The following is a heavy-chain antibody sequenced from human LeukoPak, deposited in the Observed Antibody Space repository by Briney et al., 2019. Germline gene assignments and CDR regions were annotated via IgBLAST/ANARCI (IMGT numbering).Heavy chain of an antibody. CDR2: INPSGGST. CDR3: XXXXXVDFAMLVANTWGFDY. Sequence: ASVKVSCKASGYTFTSYYMHWVRQAPGQGLGWMGIINPSGGSTSYAQKFQGRVTMTRDMATSTVYMELSSLRSEDTDVYYCXXXXXVDFAMLVANTWGFDYWGQGTLVTVSS. CDR1: GYTFTSYY. V-gene: IGHV1-46*01. D-gene: IGHD3-22*01. J-gene: IGHJ4*02.